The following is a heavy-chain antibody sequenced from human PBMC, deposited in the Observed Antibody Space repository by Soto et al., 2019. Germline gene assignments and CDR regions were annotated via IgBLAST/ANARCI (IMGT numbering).Heavy chain of an antibody. Sequence: QITLKESGPTLVKPTQTLTLTCTFSGFSLSTSGVGVGWIRQPPGKALEWLALIYWDDDKRYSPSLKSRLTIPKDTSKTQVVLTMTNMDPVDTATYYCAHSRGYCSSTSCSLFDYWGQGTLVTVSS. J-gene: IGHJ4*02. D-gene: IGHD2-2*01. CDR2: IYWDDDK. V-gene: IGHV2-5*02. CDR1: GFSLSTSGVG. CDR3: AHSRGYCSSTSCSLFDY.